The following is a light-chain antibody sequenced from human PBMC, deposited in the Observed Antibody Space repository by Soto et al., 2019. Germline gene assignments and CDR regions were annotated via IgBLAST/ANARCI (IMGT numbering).Light chain of an antibody. V-gene: IGKV1-39*01. Sequence: DIQMTQSPSSLSASVGDRVTITCRASQSISSYLNWYQQKPGKAPKLLIYAASSLQSGVPSMFSGSGAGTDFTLTISSLQPEDFATYYCQQSYSTHRTFGQGTKVEIK. CDR3: QQSYSTHRT. CDR2: AAS. J-gene: IGKJ1*01. CDR1: QSISSY.